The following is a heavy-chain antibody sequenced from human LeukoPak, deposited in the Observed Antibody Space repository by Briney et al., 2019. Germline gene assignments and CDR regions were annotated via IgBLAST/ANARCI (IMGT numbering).Heavy chain of an antibody. CDR2: IYYSGST. V-gene: IGHV4-39*07. Sequence: SSETLSLTCSVSGDSISNSRYYWGCIRQPPGKGLEWIGSIYYSGSTYYNPSLKSRVTISVDTSKNQFSLKLSSVTAADTAVYYCARDAYRGVAAAISIWGQGTMVTVSS. D-gene: IGHD6-13*01. CDR3: ARDAYRGVAAAISI. J-gene: IGHJ3*02. CDR1: GDSISNSRYY.